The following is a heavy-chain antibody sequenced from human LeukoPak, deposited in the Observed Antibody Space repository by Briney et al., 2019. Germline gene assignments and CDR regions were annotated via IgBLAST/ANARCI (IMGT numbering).Heavy chain of an antibody. Sequence: GGSLRLSCVASGLTFSSYWMRWVRQAPGKGLEWVANIKQDGSEKYYVDSVKGRFTISRDNAKNSLYLQMNSLRAEDTAVYYCARVFSGIYGGTVYFQYWGQGTLVTVSS. J-gene: IGHJ1*01. CDR2: IKQDGSEK. V-gene: IGHV3-7*01. CDR3: ARVFSGIYGGTVYFQY. CDR1: GLTFSSYW. D-gene: IGHD2-15*01.